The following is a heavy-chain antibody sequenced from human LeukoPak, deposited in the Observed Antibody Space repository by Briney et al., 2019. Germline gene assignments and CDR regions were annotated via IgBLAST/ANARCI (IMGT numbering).Heavy chain of an antibody. CDR2: ISYDGSNK. CDR1: GFTFSSYA. J-gene: IGHJ4*02. Sequence: GRSLRLSCAASGFTFSSYAMHWVRQAPGKGLEWVAVISYDGSNKYYADSVKGRFTISRDNSKNTLYLQMNSLRAVDTGVYHCASDGFGFRRIVVVPAAIDSWGQGTLVTVSS. CDR3: ASDGFGFRRIVVVPAAIDS. V-gene: IGHV3-30-3*01. D-gene: IGHD2-2*01.